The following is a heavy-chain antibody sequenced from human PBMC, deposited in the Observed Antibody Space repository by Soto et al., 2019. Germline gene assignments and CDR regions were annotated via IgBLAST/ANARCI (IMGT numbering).Heavy chain of an antibody. D-gene: IGHD3-16*01. V-gene: IGHV3-23*01. CDR2: IGSDNNA. J-gene: IGHJ3*02. CDR3: GKDILRWVFDI. Sequence: GGSLRLSCAASGFTFSSNAMAWVRQAPGKGLEWVSGIGSDNNAHYADSVKGRFTISRDNPKSTLYLLMNSLRAEDRAIYYCGKDILRWVFDIWGTGKMVTVSS. CDR1: GFTFSSNA.